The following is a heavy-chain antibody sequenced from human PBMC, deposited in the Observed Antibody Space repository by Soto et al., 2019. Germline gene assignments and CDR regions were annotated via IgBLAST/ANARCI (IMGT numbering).Heavy chain of an antibody. CDR3: VRGGIAGNWFDP. J-gene: IGHJ5*02. CDR1: GGSITSGGFY. D-gene: IGHD6-13*01. V-gene: IGHV4-31*03. Sequence: SETLSLTCSVSGGSITSGGFYWSWIRQHPEKGLEWIAYIFHSGSTDYNPSLKSRIIISADTSKNQFSLKLTSVTAADTAVYYCVRGGIAGNWFDPWGQGTLVTVSS. CDR2: IFHSGST.